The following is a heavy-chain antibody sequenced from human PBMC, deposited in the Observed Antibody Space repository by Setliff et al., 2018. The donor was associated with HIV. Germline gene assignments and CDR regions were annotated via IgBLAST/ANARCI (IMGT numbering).Heavy chain of an antibody. J-gene: IGHJ2*01. D-gene: IGHD6-19*01. CDR1: GFTFDSHS. CDR2: ISGMSSII. CDR3: ARGGPRLAFDL. Sequence: GGSLRLSCAASGFTFDSHSMSWIRQAPGKGLEWVAYISGMSSIIHYADSVKGRFTISRDNAKNSLYLQMNSLRAEDTAVYYCARGGPRLAFDLWGRGTLVTVSS. V-gene: IGHV3-48*04.